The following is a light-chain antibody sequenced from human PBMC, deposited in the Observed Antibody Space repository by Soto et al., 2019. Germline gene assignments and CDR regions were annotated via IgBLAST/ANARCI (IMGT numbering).Light chain of an antibody. Sequence: VLTQPASVSGSPGQSITISCTGTSSDVGGYNYVSWYQQHPGKAPKLMIYDVSNRPSGVSNRFSGSKSGNTASLTISGLQAEDEADYYCSSYTSRSTHVFATGTRSPS. CDR1: SSDVGGYNY. J-gene: IGLJ1*01. CDR3: SSYTSRSTHV. V-gene: IGLV2-14*01. CDR2: DVS.